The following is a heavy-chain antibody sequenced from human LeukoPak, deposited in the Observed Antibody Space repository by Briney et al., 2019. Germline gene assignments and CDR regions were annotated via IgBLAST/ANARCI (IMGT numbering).Heavy chain of an antibody. CDR2: IYYSGST. J-gene: IGHJ1*01. Sequence: SETLSLTCTVSGGSISSSSYYWGWIRQPPGKGLEWIGSIYYSGSTYYNPSLKSRVTISVDTSKNQFSLKLSSVTAADTAVYYCARLGRYYDSSGYPAEYFQHWGQGTLATVSS. CDR3: ARLGRYYDSSGYPAEYFQH. CDR1: GGSISSSSYY. V-gene: IGHV4-39*01. D-gene: IGHD3-22*01.